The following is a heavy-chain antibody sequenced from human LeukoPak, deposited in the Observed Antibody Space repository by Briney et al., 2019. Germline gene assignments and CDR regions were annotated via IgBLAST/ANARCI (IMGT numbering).Heavy chain of an antibody. CDR1: GYSISSGYY. V-gene: IGHV4-38-2*02. D-gene: IGHD4-17*01. CDR2: IYHSGST. CDR3: ARVLSSIQMTTVKDY. Sequence: PSETLSLTCTVSGYSISSGYYWGWIRQPPGKGLEWIGSIYHSGSTYYNPSLKSRVTISVDTSKNQFSLKLSSVTAADTAVYYCARVLSSIQMTTVKDYWGQGTLVTVSS. J-gene: IGHJ4*02.